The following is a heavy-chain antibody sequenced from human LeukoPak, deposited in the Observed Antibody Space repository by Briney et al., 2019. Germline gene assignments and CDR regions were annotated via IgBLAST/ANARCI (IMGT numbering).Heavy chain of an antibody. Sequence: SQTLSLTCTVSGGSISSGDYYWNWIRQHPGKGLAWIGCIYYSGSTYYNPSLKSRVTISVDTSKNQFSLKLSSVTAADTAVYYCARSPISVIGDPKMTFDYWGQGTLVTVSS. CDR3: ARSPISVIGDPKMTFDY. V-gene: IGHV4-31*03. CDR1: GGSISSGDYY. J-gene: IGHJ4*02. D-gene: IGHD2/OR15-2a*01. CDR2: IYYSGST.